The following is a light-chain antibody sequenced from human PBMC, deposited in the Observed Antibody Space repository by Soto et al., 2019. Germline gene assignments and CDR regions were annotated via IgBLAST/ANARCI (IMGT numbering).Light chain of an antibody. CDR3: LSKTSSISYV. J-gene: IGLJ1*01. CDR1: TSDVGGYNY. CDR2: EVS. Sequence: QSVLTQPASVSGSPGQSITISCTGTTSDVGGYNYVSWYQQHPGKVPKLLIHEVSNRPSGVSNRFSGSKSGNTASLTISGLQAEDEADYYCLSKTSSISYVFGTGTKLTV. V-gene: IGLV2-14*01.